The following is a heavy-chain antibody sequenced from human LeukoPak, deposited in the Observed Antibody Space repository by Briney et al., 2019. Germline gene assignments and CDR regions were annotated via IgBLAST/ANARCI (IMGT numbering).Heavy chain of an antibody. Sequence: ASVKVSCKXSGYTFTTYDITWVRQVPGQGLEWMGWISPNNGETDYAQKLRGRVTMTTDTSTSTAYMELRSLRSGDTAVYYRVRDDRAGWGYWGQGTLVTVSS. CDR1: GYTFTTYD. CDR3: VRDDRAGWGY. V-gene: IGHV1-18*01. D-gene: IGHD3-22*01. CDR2: ISPNNGET. J-gene: IGHJ4*02.